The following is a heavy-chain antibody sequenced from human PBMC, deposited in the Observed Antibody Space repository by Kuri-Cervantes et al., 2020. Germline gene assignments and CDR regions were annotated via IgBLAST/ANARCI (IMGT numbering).Heavy chain of an antibody. CDR3: AKDPSSSGWYWGAFDY. D-gene: IGHD6-19*01. V-gene: IGHV3-7*01. J-gene: IGHJ4*02. CDR1: GFTISSHW. CDR2: IKQDGSAK. Sequence: ESLKISCAASGFTISSHWISWVRQAPGKGPEWVANIKQDGSAKYYVDSVKGRFTISRDNAKNSLYLQMNSLRAEDTAAYYCAKDPSSSGWYWGAFDYWGTGNLVTVSS.